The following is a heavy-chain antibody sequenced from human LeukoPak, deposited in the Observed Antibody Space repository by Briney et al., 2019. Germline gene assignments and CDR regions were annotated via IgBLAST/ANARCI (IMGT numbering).Heavy chain of an antibody. CDR2: MNPNSGNT. CDR3: ARYSSGFDY. D-gene: IGHD3-22*01. CDR1: GYAFTSYD. Sequence: ASVKVSCKASGYAFTSYDINWVRQATGQGLEWMGWMNPNSGNTGYAQKFQGRVTMTTDTSTSTAYMELRSLRSDDTAVYYCARYSSGFDYWGQGTLVTVSS. J-gene: IGHJ4*02. V-gene: IGHV1-8*02.